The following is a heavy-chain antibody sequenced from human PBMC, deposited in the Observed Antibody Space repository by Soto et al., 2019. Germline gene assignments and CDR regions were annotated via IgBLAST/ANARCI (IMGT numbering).Heavy chain of an antibody. CDR3: ARDWLGCSGDSCHPGSPGYYYYGMDV. J-gene: IGHJ6*02. CDR1: GGSISFYH. D-gene: IGHD2-15*01. V-gene: IGHV4-59*12. CDR2: IYYSGST. Sequence: SETLSLTCTVSGGSISFYHWSWIRQPPGKGLEWIGYIYYSGSTNYNPSLKSRVTISADTSKNQFSLRLTSVTAADTAVYYCARDWLGCSGDSCHPGSPGYYYYGMDVWGQGTTVTVSS.